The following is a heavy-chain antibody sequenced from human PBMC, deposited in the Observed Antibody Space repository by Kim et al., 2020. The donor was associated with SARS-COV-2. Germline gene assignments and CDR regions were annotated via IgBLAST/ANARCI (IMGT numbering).Heavy chain of an antibody. V-gene: IGHV3-48*03. D-gene: IGHD3-22*01. Sequence: GGSLRLSCAASGFTFSSYEMNWVRQAPGKGLEWVSYISSSGSTIYYADSVQGRFTISRDNAKNSLYLQMNSLRAEDTAVYYCARDAYYYDSSGYYSPFDYWGPGTLVTDSS. CDR1: GFTFSSYE. CDR2: ISSSGSTI. J-gene: IGHJ4*02. CDR3: ARDAYYYDSSGYYSPFDY.